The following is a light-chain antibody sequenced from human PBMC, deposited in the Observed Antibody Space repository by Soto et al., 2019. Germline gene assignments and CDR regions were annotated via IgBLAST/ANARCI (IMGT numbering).Light chain of an antibody. CDR3: HQRQSWPRT. CDR2: YMS. CDR1: QYVGSR. V-gene: IGKV3-11*01. Sequence: EIVLTQSPATLSSSPGETAILSCRASQYVGSRLAWYQHKPGQAPRLLIYYMSKRATGIPARFSGSGSGTDFTLTISSLAPDDLAIYYCHQRQSWPRTFGQGTKV. J-gene: IGKJ1*01.